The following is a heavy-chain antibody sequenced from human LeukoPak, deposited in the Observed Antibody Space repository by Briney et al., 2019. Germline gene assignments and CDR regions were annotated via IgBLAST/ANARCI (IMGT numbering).Heavy chain of an antibody. Sequence: GGSLRLSCAASGFTFSDYYMSWIRQAPGKGLEWVSYISSSGSTIYYADSVKGRFTISRDNAKNSLYLQMNSLRAEDTAVYYCARARDSSGCSRYYYGMDVWGQGTTVTVSS. J-gene: IGHJ6*02. CDR3: ARARDSSGCSRYYYGMDV. CDR1: GFTFSDYY. V-gene: IGHV3-11*01. D-gene: IGHD3-22*01. CDR2: ISSSGSTI.